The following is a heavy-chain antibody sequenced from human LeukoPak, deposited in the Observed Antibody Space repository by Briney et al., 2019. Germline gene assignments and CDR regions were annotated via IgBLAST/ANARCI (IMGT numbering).Heavy chain of an antibody. CDR2: ISYDGSNK. CDR1: GFTFSSYG. D-gene: IGHD6-25*01. CDR3: AKNPPTAGGTGDYYYYYMDV. J-gene: IGHJ6*03. Sequence: GGSLRLSCAASGFTFSSYGMHWVRQAPGKGLEWVAVISYDGSNKYYADSVKGRFTISRDKSKNTLYLQMNSLRTEDTAVYYCAKNPPTAGGTGDYYYYYMDVWGKGTAVTVSS. V-gene: IGHV3-30*18.